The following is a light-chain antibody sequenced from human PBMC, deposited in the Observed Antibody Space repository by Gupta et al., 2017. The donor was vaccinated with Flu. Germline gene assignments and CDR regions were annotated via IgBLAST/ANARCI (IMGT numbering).Light chain of an antibody. V-gene: IGKV1-9*01. CDR1: QGISSS. Sequence: DIQLTQSPPFLSAFVGDRVTITCRASQGISSSLAWYQQKPGKAPKLLIFAASTLQGGVPSRFSGSGSGTDFTLTISSLQPEDFATYYCQQLNTYPLAFGGGTEVEIK. J-gene: IGKJ4*01. CDR2: AAS. CDR3: QQLNTYPLA.